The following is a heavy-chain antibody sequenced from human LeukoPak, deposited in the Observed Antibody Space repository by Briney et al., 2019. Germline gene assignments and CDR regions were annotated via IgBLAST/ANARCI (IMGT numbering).Heavy chain of an antibody. V-gene: IGHV4-34*01. Sequence: PSETLSLTCAVYGGSFSVYYWSWIRQPPGKGLECIGEINHSGSTNYNPSLKSRVTISVDTSKNQFSLKLSSVTAADTAVYYCARALGYCSSTSCQNWFDPWGQGTLVTVSS. CDR1: GGSFSVYY. CDR2: INHSGST. CDR3: ARALGYCSSTSCQNWFDP. D-gene: IGHD2-2*01. J-gene: IGHJ5*02.